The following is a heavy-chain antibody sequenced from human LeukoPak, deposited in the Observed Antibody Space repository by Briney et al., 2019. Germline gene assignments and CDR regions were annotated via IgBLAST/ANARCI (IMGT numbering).Heavy chain of an antibody. CDR3: AREKSDILTGYCDY. CDR1: GFTFSGYS. J-gene: IGHJ4*02. V-gene: IGHV3-21*01. D-gene: IGHD3-9*01. Sequence: GGSLRLSCAASGFTFSGYSMNWVRQAPGKGLEWVSSISSSSSYIYYADSVKGRFTISRDNAKNSLYLQMNSLRAEDTAVYYCAREKSDILTGYCDYWGQGTLVTVSS. CDR2: ISSSSSYI.